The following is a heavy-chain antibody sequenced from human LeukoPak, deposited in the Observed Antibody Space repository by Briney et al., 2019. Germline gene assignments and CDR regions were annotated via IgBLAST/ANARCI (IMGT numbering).Heavy chain of an antibody. CDR3: ARGGRISAYFGY. J-gene: IGHJ4*02. CDR1: GFTFSSYW. V-gene: IGHV3-7*04. D-gene: IGHD3-10*01. CDR2: IKQDGSER. Sequence: PGGSLRLSCAAAGFTFSSYWMSWVRQAPGKGLEWVANIKQDGSERYYVDSVKGRFTISRDNAKNSLYLQMNSVIAEDTAVYYFARGGRISAYFGYWGQGTLVTASS.